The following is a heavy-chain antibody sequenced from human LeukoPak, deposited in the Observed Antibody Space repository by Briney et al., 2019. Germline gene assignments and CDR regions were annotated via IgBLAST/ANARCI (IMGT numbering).Heavy chain of an antibody. CDR1: GGTFSSYA. CDR2: IIPILGIA. Sequence: ASVKVSCKASGGTFSSYAISWVRQAPGQGLEWMGRIIPILGIANYAQKFQGRVTITADKSTSTAYMELSSPRSEDTAVYYCASSRLGYGTNFDPWGQGTLVTVSS. D-gene: IGHD2-2*01. V-gene: IGHV1-69*04. J-gene: IGHJ5*02. CDR3: ASSRLGYGTNFDP.